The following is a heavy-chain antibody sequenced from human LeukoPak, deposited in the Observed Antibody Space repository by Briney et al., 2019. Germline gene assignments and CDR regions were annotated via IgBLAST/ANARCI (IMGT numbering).Heavy chain of an antibody. CDR2: INHSGST. D-gene: IGHD2-2*01. CDR3: AREVVVVPAAIVRYYYYYMDV. V-gene: IGHV4-34*01. CDR1: GFTFDDIG. J-gene: IGHJ6*03. Sequence: GSLRLSCAASGFTFDDIGMSWVRQPPGKGLEWIGEINHSGSTNYNPSLKSRVTISVDTSKNQFSLKLSSVTAADTAVYYCAREVVVVPAAIVRYYYYYMDVWGKGTTVTVSS.